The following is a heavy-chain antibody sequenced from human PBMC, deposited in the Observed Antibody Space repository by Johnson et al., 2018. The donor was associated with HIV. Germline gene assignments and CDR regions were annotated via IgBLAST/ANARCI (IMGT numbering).Heavy chain of an antibody. J-gene: IGHJ3*02. CDR1: GFTFSNYA. Sequence: EMQLVESGGGVVQPGRSVRLSCAASGFTFSNYAMSWVRQAPGKGLEWVSSISGSGGSKYYADSVKGRFTISRDNSKNTLYLQMNSLGAEDTAVYYCAREGYDSSGYSDAFDIWGQGTMVTVSS. D-gene: IGHD3-22*01. V-gene: IGHV3-23*04. CDR3: AREGYDSSGYSDAFDI. CDR2: ISGSGGSK.